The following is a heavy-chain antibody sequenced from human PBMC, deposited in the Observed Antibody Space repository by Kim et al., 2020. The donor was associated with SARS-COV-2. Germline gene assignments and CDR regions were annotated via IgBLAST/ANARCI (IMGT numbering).Heavy chain of an antibody. D-gene: IGHD3-10*01. V-gene: IGHV4-38-2*02. CDR1: GYSISSGYY. CDR2: IYHSGST. J-gene: IGHJ6*02. CDR3: ARGFGELWLGYYYYGMDV. Sequence: SETLSLTCTVSGYSISSGYYWGWIRQPPGKGLEWIGSIYHSGSTYYNPSLKSRVTISVDTSKNQFSLKLSSVTAADTAVYYCARGFGELWLGYYYYGMDVWGRGTTVTVS.